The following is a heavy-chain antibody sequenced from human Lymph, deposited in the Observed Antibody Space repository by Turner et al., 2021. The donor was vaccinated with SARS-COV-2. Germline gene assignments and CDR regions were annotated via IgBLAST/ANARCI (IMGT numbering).Heavy chain of an antibody. J-gene: IGHJ3*02. CDR1: VGSISSSSYC. D-gene: IGHD3-3*01. V-gene: IGHV4-39*01. CDR2: IYDSGST. CDR3: ARNAYDFGNGDFADRGLGI. Sequence: QLQLQESGPGLVKPSETLSLTCTISVGSISSSSYCWCWIRQPPGKGLECIGSIYDSGSTYDNTSLKSRVNISVDTSKKKCSLKLSSVTADDTAVYYCARNAYDFGNGDFADRGLGIWGQGTIVTVSS.